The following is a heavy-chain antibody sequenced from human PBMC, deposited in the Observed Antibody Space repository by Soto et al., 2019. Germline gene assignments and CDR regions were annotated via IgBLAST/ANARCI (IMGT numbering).Heavy chain of an antibody. J-gene: IGHJ4*02. CDR3: ARGVAMGVDY. CDR2: MYFDGSTT. D-gene: IGHD1-26*01. V-gene: IGHV3-74*01. Sequence: EVQLVESGGGVVQQGGSLRLSCTASGFTFNTHWMHWVRQAPGKGLVWVSRMYFDGSTTHYADSVKGRLTVSRDNAKNTVYLHVNTLSAEDTAVYYCARGVAMGVDYWGQGTLVTVSS. CDR1: GFTFNTHW.